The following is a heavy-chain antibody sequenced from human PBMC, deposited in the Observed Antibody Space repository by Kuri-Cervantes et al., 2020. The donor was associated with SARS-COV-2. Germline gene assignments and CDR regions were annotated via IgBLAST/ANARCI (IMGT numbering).Heavy chain of an antibody. D-gene: IGHD3-3*01. CDR3: TTDPRRMFGWFDS. J-gene: IGHJ5*01. CDR2: IKSKTDGGTV. V-gene: IGHV3-15*01. CDR1: GFTFSSYW. Sequence: GGSLRLSCAASGFTFSSYWMTWVRQAPGKGLEWVGRIKSKTDGGTVEYAAPVKGRFTISRDDSRNTVYLQMNSLKTEDTALYYCTTDPRRMFGWFDSWGQGTLVTVSS.